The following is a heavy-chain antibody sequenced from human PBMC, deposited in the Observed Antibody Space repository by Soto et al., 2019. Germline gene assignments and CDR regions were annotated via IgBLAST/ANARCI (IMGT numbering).Heavy chain of an antibody. CDR1: GFTFSSYA. Sequence: GGSLRLSCAASGFTFSSYAMSWVRQAPGKGLEWVSAISGSGGSTYYADSVKGRFTISRDNSKNTLYLQMNSLRAEDTAVYYCAKDMLCTNGVCYTLDYWGQGTLVTVSS. V-gene: IGHV3-23*01. D-gene: IGHD2-8*01. CDR3: AKDMLCTNGVCYTLDY. CDR2: ISGSGGST. J-gene: IGHJ4*02.